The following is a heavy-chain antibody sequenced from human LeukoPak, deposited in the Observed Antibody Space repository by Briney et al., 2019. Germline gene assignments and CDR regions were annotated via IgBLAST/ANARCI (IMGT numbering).Heavy chain of an antibody. V-gene: IGHV3-7*04. CDR1: GFTFSSYW. Sequence: GSLRLSCAASGFTFSSYWMTWVRQAPGKGLEWVANIKQDGREKYHVDSVKGRFSISRDNAKNSLYLQMNSLRAEDTAVYYCARAVAGTLIHFDYWGQGTLVTVSS. J-gene: IGHJ4*02. D-gene: IGHD6-19*01. CDR3: ARAVAGTLIHFDY. CDR2: IKQDGREK.